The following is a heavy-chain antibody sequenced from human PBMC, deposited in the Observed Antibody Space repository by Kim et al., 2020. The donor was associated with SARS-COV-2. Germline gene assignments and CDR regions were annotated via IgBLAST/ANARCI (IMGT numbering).Heavy chain of an antibody. V-gene: IGHV3-30*04. CDR2: ISYGGSTK. CDR3: ARVHAVTVGWFDR. D-gene: IGHD4-17*01. CDR1: GFTFSSDY. Sequence: GGSLRLSCAASGFTFSSDYMHWVRQAPGKGLEWVAVISYGGSTKYYASAERGLITFSNNTSKTTLYQQMSLLRADTTAVYYSARVHAVTVGWFDRCGQG. J-gene: IGHJ5*02.